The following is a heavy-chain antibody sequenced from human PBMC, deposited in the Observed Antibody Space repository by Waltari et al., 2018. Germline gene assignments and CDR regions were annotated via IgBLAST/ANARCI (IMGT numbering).Heavy chain of an antibody. V-gene: IGHV1-69*01. D-gene: IGHD2-21*01. J-gene: IGHJ4*02. CDR1: GFTFSSYA. Sequence: VQVVESGGGLVQPGGSLRLSCAASGFTFSSYAISWVRQAPGQGLEWMGGIIPIFGTANYAQKFQGRVTITADESTSTAYMELSSLRSEDTAVYYCARDAAYCGGDCYDYWGQGTLVTVSS. CDR2: IIPIFGTA. CDR3: ARDAAYCGGDCYDY.